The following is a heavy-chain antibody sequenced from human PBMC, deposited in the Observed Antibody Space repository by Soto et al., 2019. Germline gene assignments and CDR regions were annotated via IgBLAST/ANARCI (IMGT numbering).Heavy chain of an antibody. CDR2: TRNKADSYTT. V-gene: IGHV3-72*01. D-gene: IGHD1-26*01. CDR3: ARSKGRGALDSFDI. CDR1: GFTVSDDY. Sequence: GGSLRLSCAASGFTVSDDYMDWARQAPGKGLEWVGRTRNKADSYTTEYAASVKGRFTISRDDSKNSLYLQMNSLKTEDTAVYYCARSKGRGALDSFDIWGQGTMVTVSS. J-gene: IGHJ3*02.